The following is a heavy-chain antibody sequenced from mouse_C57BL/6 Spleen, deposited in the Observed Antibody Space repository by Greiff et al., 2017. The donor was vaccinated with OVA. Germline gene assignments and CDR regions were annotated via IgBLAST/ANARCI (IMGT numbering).Heavy chain of an antibody. D-gene: IGHD4-1*01. CDR1: GFTFSSYA. J-gene: IGHJ3*01. V-gene: IGHV5-4*03. Sequence: EVMLVESGGGLVKPGGSLKLSCAASGFTFSSYAMSWVRQTPEKRLEWVATISDGGSYTYYPDNVKGRFTISRDNAKNNLYLQMSHLKSEDTAMYYCARALTGFAYWGQGTLVTVSA. CDR3: ARALTGFAY. CDR2: ISDGGSYT.